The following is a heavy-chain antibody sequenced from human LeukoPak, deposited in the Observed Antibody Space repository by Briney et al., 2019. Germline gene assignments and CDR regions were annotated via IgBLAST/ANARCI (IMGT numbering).Heavy chain of an antibody. V-gene: IGHV1-69*01. CDR3: ARDIHWFDP. J-gene: IGHJ5*02. CDR2: IIPIFGTA. CDR1: GGTFSSYG. Sequence: ASVKVSCKASGGTFSSYGISWVRQAPGQGLEWMGGIIPIFGTANYAQKFQGRVTITADESTSTAYMELSSLRSDDTAVYYCARDIHWFDPWGQGTLVTVSS. D-gene: IGHD2-21*01.